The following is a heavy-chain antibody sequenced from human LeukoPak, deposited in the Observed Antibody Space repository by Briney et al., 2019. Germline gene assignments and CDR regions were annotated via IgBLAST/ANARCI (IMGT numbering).Heavy chain of an antibody. CDR2: IVVGSGNT. CDR1: GFTFTSSA. CDR3: AARYYYGSGIVDQDYHYGMDV. V-gene: IGHV1-58*02. J-gene: IGHJ6*02. Sequence: GTSVKVSCKASGFTFTSSAMQWVRQARGQRLEWIGWIVVGSGNTNYAQKFQERVTITRDMSTSTAYMELSSLRSEDTAVYYCAARYYYGSGIVDQDYHYGMDVWGQGTTVTVSS. D-gene: IGHD3-10*01.